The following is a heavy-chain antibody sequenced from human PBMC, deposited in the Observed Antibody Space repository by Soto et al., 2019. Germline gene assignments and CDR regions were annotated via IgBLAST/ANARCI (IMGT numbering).Heavy chain of an antibody. V-gene: IGHV4-39*01. CDR3: AATDAGFYYYMDV. J-gene: IGHJ6*03. CDR2: IYYSVST. CDR1: GGSISSSSYY. D-gene: IGHD2-2*01. Sequence: PSETLSLTCTVSGGSISSSSYYWGWIRQPPGKGLEWIGRIYYSVSTYYNPSLKSRVTISVATSKTQFSLKMTSVTAAATAMYYCAATDAGFYYYMDVWGKGTTVTVSS.